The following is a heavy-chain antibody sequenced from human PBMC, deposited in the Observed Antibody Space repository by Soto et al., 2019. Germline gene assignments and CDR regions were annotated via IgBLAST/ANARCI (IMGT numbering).Heavy chain of an antibody. CDR1: GYTFTSYG. CDR3: ARAWVTGKGGIDV. D-gene: IGHD3-16*01. Sequence: QVQLVQSGAEVKKPGASVKVSCKASGYTFTSYGLSWVRQAPGQGLEWMGWINGYTGNTNYAQKFQGRVTMTTDTSTNTDCLDLWTLISDDTAVYYCARAWVTGKGGIDVWGQGTTVTVSS. CDR2: INGYTGNT. V-gene: IGHV1-18*01. J-gene: IGHJ6*02.